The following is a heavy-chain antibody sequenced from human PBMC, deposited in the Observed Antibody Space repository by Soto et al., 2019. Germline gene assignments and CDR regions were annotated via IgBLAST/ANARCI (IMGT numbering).Heavy chain of an antibody. Sequence: VQLVESGGGLVYPGGSLRLSCVGSGFSFSDYSINWVRQAPGKGLQWISYISCRSDAIHYADSVKGRFTVSRDNAKNAVFLQMNSLRDDDTAIYYCARLPKGSLVTAWGQGTQVTVSS. D-gene: IGHD2-21*02. J-gene: IGHJ4*02. CDR3: ARLPKGSLVTA. CDR2: ISCRSDAI. CDR1: GFSFSDYS. V-gene: IGHV3-48*02.